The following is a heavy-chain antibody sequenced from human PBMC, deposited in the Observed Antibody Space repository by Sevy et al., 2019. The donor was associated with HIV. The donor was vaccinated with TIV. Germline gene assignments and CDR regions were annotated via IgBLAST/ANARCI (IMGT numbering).Heavy chain of an antibody. J-gene: IGHJ4*02. CDR1: GFTFSRYW. D-gene: IGHD3-22*01. CDR3: ARVRDDSSGFHLDY. Sequence: GGSLRLSCAASGFTFSRYWMTWVRQAPGKGLEWVANIKQDGSEEYSVDSVKGRFTISRDNAKNSLYLQMNSLRAEDTAVYYCARVRDDSSGFHLDYWGQGTLVTVSS. V-gene: IGHV3-7*01. CDR2: IKQDGSEE.